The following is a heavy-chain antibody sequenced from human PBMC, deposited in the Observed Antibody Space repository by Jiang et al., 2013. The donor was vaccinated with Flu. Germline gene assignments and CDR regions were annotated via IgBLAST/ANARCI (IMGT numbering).Heavy chain of an antibody. D-gene: IGHD6-13*01. J-gene: IGHJ6*02. Sequence: SQTLSLTCAISGDSVSSNSAAWNWIRQSPSRGLEWLGRTYYRSKWYNDYAVSVKSRITINPDTSKNQFSLQLNSVTPEDTAVYYCARDPMADSSSHRGMDVWGQGTTVTVSS. CDR2: TYYRSKWYN. V-gene: IGHV6-1*01. CDR3: ARDPMADSSSHRGMDV. CDR1: GDSVSSNSAA.